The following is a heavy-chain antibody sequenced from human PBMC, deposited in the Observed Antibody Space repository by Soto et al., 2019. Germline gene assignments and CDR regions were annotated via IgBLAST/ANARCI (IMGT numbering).Heavy chain of an antibody. D-gene: IGHD2-21*02. CDR1: GFNVNSDN. J-gene: IGHJ4*02. CDR3: TRDGRGLGRLSLFEY. V-gene: IGHV3-53*01. CDR2: IYSGETT. Sequence: GGSLRLSCAASGFNVNSDNMNWVRQTPGKGLEWVASIYSGETTYYADSVRGRFTISSDKSKNTLYFQLSSLRIEDTAVYYCTRDGRGLGRLSLFEYWGQGVLVTVSS.